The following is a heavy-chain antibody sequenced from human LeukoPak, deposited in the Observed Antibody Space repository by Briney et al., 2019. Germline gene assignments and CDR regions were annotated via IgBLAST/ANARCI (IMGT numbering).Heavy chain of an antibody. V-gene: IGHV1-69*04. Sequence: ASVKVSCKASGGTFSSYAISWVRQAPGQGLEWMGRIIPILGIANYAQKFQGRVTITADKSTSTAYMELSSLRSEDTAVYYCARDSFSLFHLIGYFDYWGQGTLVTVSS. CDR3: ARDSFSLFHLIGYFDY. CDR2: IIPILGIA. J-gene: IGHJ4*02. CDR1: GGTFSSYA. D-gene: IGHD2/OR15-2a*01.